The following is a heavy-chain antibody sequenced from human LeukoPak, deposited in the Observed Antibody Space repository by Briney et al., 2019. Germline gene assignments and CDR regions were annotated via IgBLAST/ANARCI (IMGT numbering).Heavy chain of an antibody. J-gene: IGHJ4*02. CDR1: GFTFSSCG. Sequence: GGSLRLSCAASGFTFSSCGMHWVRQAPGKGLEWVAFIRYDGSNKYYADSVKGRFTISRDNSKNSLYLQMNSLRAEDTALYYCARGQRSSGWHDYWGQGTLVTASS. CDR2: IRYDGSNK. D-gene: IGHD6-19*01. CDR3: ARGQRSSGWHDY. V-gene: IGHV3-30*02.